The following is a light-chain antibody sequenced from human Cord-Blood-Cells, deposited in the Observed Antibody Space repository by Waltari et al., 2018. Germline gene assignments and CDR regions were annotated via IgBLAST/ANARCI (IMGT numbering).Light chain of an antibody. CDR2: WAS. CDR3: QQYYSTPLT. Sequence: DIVMTQSPDPLAVSLGERATIHCKSSQSVLYSSNNKNYLAWYQQKPGQPPKLLIYWASTRESGVPDRFSGSGSGTDFTLTISSLQAEDVAVYYCQQYYSTPLTFGPGTKVDIK. J-gene: IGKJ3*01. V-gene: IGKV4-1*01. CDR1: QSVLYSSNNKNY.